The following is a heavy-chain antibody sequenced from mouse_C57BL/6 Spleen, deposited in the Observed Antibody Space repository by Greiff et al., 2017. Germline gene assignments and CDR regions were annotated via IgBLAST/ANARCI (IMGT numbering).Heavy chain of an antibody. CDR3: ARTHSAWFAY. J-gene: IGHJ3*01. V-gene: IGHV5-17*01. Sequence: DVMLVESGGGLVTPGGSLKLSCAASGFTFSDYGMHWVRQAPEKGLEWVAYISSGSSTIYYADTVKGRFTISRDNAKNTLFLQMTSLRSEDTAMYYCARTHSAWFAYWGQGTLVTVSA. CDR2: ISSGSSTI. CDR1: GFTFSDYG.